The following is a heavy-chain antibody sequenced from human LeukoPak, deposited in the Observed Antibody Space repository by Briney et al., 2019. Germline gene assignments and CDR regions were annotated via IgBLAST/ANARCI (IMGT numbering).Heavy chain of an antibody. CDR1: GGSISSNSYY. D-gene: IGHD1-26*01. CDR3: AGGHYPLEY. J-gene: IGHJ4*02. Sequence: SETLSLTCTVSGGSISSNSYYWGWIRQPPGKGLEWIGLLYPSGSTNYNPSLKSRVTISVDTSRTQFSLKLSSMTAADTAVYYCAGGHYPLEYWGQGTLVTVSS. CDR2: LYPSGST. V-gene: IGHV4-39*07.